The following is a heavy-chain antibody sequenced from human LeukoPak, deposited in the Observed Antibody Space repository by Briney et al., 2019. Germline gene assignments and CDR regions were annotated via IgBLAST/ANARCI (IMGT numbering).Heavy chain of an antibody. J-gene: IGHJ4*02. V-gene: IGHV3-23*01. CDR2: ISTSVDTT. D-gene: IGHD4-17*01. CDR3: AKDVIQYGDYGYDY. CDR1: GFTFKNYA. Sequence: GGSLRLSCAASGFTFKNYAMSWVRQAPGKGLQWVSVISTSVDTTDYAESVKGRFAISRDNSKNTLYLQMNSLRVEDTAVYYCAKDVIQYGDYGYDYWGQGTLVTVSS.